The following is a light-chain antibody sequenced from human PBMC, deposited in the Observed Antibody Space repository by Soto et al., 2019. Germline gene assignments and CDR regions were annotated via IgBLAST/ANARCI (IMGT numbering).Light chain of an antibody. CDR1: QSVSSY. J-gene: IGKJ1*01. Sequence: EIVLTQFPATLSLSPGDGATLSFRASQSVSSYLAWYQQKRGQAPRLLIYDASSRATGIPDRFRGCGSGTDFTLTISRLEPEDFAVYYCQQYGSSPGTFGQGTKVDIK. V-gene: IGKV3-20*01. CDR3: QQYGSSPGT. CDR2: DAS.